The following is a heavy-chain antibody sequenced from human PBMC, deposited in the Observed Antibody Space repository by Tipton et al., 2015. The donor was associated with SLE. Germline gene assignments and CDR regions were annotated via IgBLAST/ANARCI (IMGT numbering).Heavy chain of an antibody. CDR3: AMRVVSLYYYGMDV. Sequence: TLSLTCTVSGGSISTGAYYWGWIRQPPGKGMEWIGSMHHGGGTFCSPSLKSRVTISLDTSMNQFSLKLSSVTAADTAVYYCAMRVVSLYYYGMDVWDQGP. V-gene: IGHV4-39*07. CDR1: GGSISTGAYY. CDR2: MHHGGGT. D-gene: IGHD3-3*01. J-gene: IGHJ6*02.